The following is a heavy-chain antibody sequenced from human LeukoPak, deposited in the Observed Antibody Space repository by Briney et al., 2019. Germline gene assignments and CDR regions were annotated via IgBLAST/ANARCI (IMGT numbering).Heavy chain of an antibody. J-gene: IGHJ6*04. CDR1: GFTFSSYS. CDR2: SSSSSSYI. V-gene: IGHV3-21*01. D-gene: IGHD3-3*01. Sequence: GGSLRLSCAASGFTFSSYSMNWVRQAPGKGLEWVSSSSSSSSYIYYADSVKGRFTISRDNAKNSLYLQMNSLRAEDTAVYYCAKTYDFWSGYYSTDVWGKGTTVTVSS. CDR3: AKTYDFWSGYYSTDV.